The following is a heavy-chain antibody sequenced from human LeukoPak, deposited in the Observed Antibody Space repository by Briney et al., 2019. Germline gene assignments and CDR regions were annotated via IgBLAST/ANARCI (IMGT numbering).Heavy chain of an antibody. CDR3: ARERVKGAAAGSNY. D-gene: IGHD6-13*01. J-gene: IGHJ4*02. CDR1: GFTFSSYW. CDR2: IKQDGSEK. V-gene: IGHV3-7*03. Sequence: GGSLRLSCAASGFTFSSYWMSWVRQAPGKGLEWVANIKQDGSEKYYVDSVKGRFTITRDNAKSSLYLQMNSLRAEDTAVYYCARERVKGAAAGSNYWGQGTLVSVSS.